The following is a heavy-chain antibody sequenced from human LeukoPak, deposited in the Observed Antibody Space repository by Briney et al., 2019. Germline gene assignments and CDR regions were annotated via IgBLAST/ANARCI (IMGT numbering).Heavy chain of an antibody. CDR1: GGSISSYY. D-gene: IGHD3-10*01. Sequence: SETLSLTCTVSGGSISSYYWSWIRQPAGKGLEWIGRIYTSGSTYYNPSLKSRVTMSVDTSKNQFSLKLSSVTAADTAVYYCARGVWDYYGSGSYYHSRSYNWFDPWGQGTLVTVSS. V-gene: IGHV4-4*07. J-gene: IGHJ5*02. CDR3: ARGVWDYYGSGSYYHSRSYNWFDP. CDR2: IYTSGST.